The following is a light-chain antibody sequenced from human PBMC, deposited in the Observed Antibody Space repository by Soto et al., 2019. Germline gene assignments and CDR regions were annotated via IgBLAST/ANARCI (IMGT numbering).Light chain of an antibody. CDR1: SSDVGNYNY. V-gene: IGLV2-14*01. CDR2: EVS. J-gene: IGLJ1*01. Sequence: QSALTQPASVSGSPGQSITISCTGASSDVGNYNYVSWYQQHPDKAPKLIIYEVSNRPSGVSNRFSGSKSGNTASLTISGLQAEDEADYYCSSYTSTSTPFVFGPGTKLTVL. CDR3: SSYTSTSTPFV.